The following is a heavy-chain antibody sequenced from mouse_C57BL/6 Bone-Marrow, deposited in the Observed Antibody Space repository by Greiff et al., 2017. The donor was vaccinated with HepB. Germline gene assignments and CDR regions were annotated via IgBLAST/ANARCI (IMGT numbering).Heavy chain of an antibody. V-gene: IGHV1-50*01. J-gene: IGHJ3*01. CDR3: ARNEGDWFAY. CDR1: GYTFTSYW. CDR2: IDPSDSYT. Sequence: VQLQQPGVELVKPGASVKLSCKASGYTFTSYWMQWVKQRPGQGLEWIGEIDPSDSYTNYNQKFKGKATLTVDTSSSTAYMQLSSLTSEDSAVYYCARNEGDWFAYWGQGTLVTVSA.